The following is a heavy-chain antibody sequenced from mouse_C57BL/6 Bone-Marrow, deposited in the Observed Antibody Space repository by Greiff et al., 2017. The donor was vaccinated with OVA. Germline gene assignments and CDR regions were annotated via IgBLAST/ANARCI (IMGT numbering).Heavy chain of an antibody. J-gene: IGHJ2*01. D-gene: IGHD4-1*01. Sequence: EVKLMESGPGLVKPSQSLSLTCSVTGYSITSGYYWNWIRQFPGNKLEWMGYISYDGSNNSNPSLKNRISITRDTSKNQFFLKLNSVTTEDTATYYCAREDRNWDEGYYFDYWGQGTTLTVSS. CDR2: ISYDGSN. CDR1: GYSITSGYY. CDR3: AREDRNWDEGYYFDY. V-gene: IGHV3-6*01.